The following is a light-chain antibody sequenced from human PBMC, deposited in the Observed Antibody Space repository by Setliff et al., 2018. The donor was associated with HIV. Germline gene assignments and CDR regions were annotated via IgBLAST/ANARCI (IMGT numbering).Light chain of an antibody. Sequence: QSVLTQPASVSGSLGQSITISCIGTSSDIGGTNYVSWYQQFPGEAPQLIIYAASDRPSGVSHRFSGSKSGNTASLTISGLQAEDEADYYCCSFAGSNTYVFGPGTKVTVL. CDR1: SSDIGGTNY. V-gene: IGLV2-14*03. J-gene: IGLJ1*01. CDR2: AAS. CDR3: CSFAGSNTYV.